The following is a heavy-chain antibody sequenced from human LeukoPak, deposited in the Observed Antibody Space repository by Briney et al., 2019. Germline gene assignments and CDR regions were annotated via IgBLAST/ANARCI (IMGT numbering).Heavy chain of an antibody. J-gene: IGHJ4*02. D-gene: IGHD5-18*01. Sequence: GGSLRLSCAASGCTFSSYAMSWVRQAPGKGLEWVSVISGSGGSTYYADSAKGQFTIFRDNSKDTVYLQMNSLRADDTAVYYCAKGDTGMVRRYYFDYWGQGILVTVSS. CDR2: ISGSGGST. CDR3: AKGDTGMVRRYYFDY. V-gene: IGHV3-23*01. CDR1: GCTFSSYA.